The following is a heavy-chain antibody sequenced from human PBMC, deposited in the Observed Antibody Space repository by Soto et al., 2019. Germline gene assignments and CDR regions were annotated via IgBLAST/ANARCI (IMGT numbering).Heavy chain of an antibody. V-gene: IGHV1-69*02. Sequence: QVQLVQSGAEVKRPGSSVKVSCKASGDTFTFYSINWVRQAPVLGPEWMGRINPILSMSNYAQRFQGRVTMTADKSTSTDYMELSSLRSEDTAIYYCASSYGSGYRAFDYWGQGALVTVSS. CDR3: ASSYGSGYRAFDY. D-gene: IGHD3-10*01. J-gene: IGHJ4*02. CDR2: INPILSMS. CDR1: GDTFTFYS.